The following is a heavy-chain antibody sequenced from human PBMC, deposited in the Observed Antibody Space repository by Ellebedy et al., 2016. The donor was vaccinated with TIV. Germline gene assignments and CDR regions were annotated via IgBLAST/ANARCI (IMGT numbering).Heavy chain of an antibody. D-gene: IGHD2-15*01. J-gene: IGHJ3*02. CDR1: GYTLTELS. Sequence: AASVKVSCKVSGYTLTELSMHWVRQAPGQGLEWMGWISAYNGNTNYAQKLQGRVTMTTDTSTSTAYMELRSLRSDDTAVYYCARDPYCSGGSCPDDAFDIWGQGTMVTVSS. V-gene: IGHV1-18*01. CDR3: ARDPYCSGGSCPDDAFDI. CDR2: ISAYNGNT.